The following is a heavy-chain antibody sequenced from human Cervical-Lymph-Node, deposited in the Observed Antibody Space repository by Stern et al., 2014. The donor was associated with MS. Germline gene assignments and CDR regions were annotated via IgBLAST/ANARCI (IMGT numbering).Heavy chain of an antibody. J-gene: IGHJ5*02. Sequence: QLVQSGAEVKKPGSSVNVSCKASGGTFSSAYAVTWVLQAPGQGLEWMGRIIPLIGLANYAQKFQTRLTITADKSSSTVYMRLSNLTSEDTALYYCARGIVTNRPAATLHNLFDPWGQGTLVTVSS. CDR3: ARGIVTNRPAATLHNLFDP. D-gene: IGHD2-15*01. CDR1: GGTFSSAYA. V-gene: IGHV1-69*09. CDR2: IIPLIGLA.